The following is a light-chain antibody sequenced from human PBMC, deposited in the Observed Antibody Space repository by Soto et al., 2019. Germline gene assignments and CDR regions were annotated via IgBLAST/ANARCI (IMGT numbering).Light chain of an antibody. Sequence: DIPMTQAPSSLSASVGDRVTITCRASQGISNYFAWYQQNPGKVPKLLIYAASTLQSGVPSRFSGTGSGTDFTRAISSLQPEDVATYYCLRYNSGPTIFGGGTKVEIK. CDR3: LRYNSGPTI. CDR1: QGISNY. CDR2: AAS. V-gene: IGKV1-27*01. J-gene: IGKJ4*01.